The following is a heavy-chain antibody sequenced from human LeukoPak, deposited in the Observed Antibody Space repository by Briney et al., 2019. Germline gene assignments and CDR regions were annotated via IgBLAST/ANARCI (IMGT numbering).Heavy chain of an antibody. V-gene: IGHV1-2*02. CDR3: AREWDSSGYYYSY. J-gene: IGHJ4*02. CDR1: GYTFPGYF. CDR2: INPKNGGT. D-gene: IGHD3-22*01. Sequence: ASVKVSCKASGYTFPGYFIHWVRQAPGQGPEWMGCINPKNGGTNYAQKFQGRVTMTRDTSISTAYMELSRLRSDDTAVYYCAREWDSSGYYYSYWGQGTLVTVSS.